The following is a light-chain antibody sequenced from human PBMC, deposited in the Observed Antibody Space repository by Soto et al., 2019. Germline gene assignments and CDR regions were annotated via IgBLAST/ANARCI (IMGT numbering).Light chain of an antibody. V-gene: IGKV3-15*01. CDR1: QSVSSN. Sequence: EIVMTQSPATLSVSPGERATLSCRASQSVSSNLAWYQQKPGQAPRVLIYGASTRATGIPARFSGSGSGTDFTLTISSLEPEDFAVYYCQQYDNWPPTFGQGTRLEIK. J-gene: IGKJ5*01. CDR2: GAS. CDR3: QQYDNWPPT.